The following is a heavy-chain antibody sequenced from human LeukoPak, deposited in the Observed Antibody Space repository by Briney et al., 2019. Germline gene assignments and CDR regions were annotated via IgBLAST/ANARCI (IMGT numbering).Heavy chain of an antibody. CDR2: ISAYNGNT. V-gene: IGHV1-18*01. J-gene: IGHJ6*02. Sequence: ASVKVSCKASGYTFISYGISWVRQAPGQGLERMGWISAYNGNTNYTQKLQGKVTMTTDTSTSTAYMELRSLRSDDTAVYCCGRDYHLGGIDVWGQGTTVTVSS. CDR3: GRDYHLGGIDV. CDR1: GYTFISYG. D-gene: IGHD3-3*02.